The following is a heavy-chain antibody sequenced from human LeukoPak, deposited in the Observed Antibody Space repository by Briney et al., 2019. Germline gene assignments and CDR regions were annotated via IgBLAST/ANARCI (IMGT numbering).Heavy chain of an antibody. CDR2: ISGSGGST. J-gene: IGHJ4*02. CDR3: AKVGSSNPLFDY. CDR1: GFTFSSYA. V-gene: IGHV3-23*01. D-gene: IGHD6-13*01. Sequence: GGSLRLSCAASGFTFSSYAMSWVRQAPGKGLEWVSAISGSGGSTYYADSVKGRFTISRNNSKNTLYLQMNTLRAEDTAVYYCAKVGSSNPLFDYWGQGTLVTVSS.